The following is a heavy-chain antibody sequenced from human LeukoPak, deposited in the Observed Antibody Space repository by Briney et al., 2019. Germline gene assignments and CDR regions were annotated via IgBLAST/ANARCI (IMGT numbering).Heavy chain of an antibody. CDR2: MYSSGST. J-gene: IGHJ4*02. V-gene: IGHV4-4*07. CDR3: ARTNYYDSSGIFDY. Sequence: SETLSLTCTVSGGSINSYYWTWIRQSAGKGLEWIGRMYSSGSTNYNPSLKSRVSMSVDTSKNQFSVKLTSVTAADTAVYYCARTNYYDSSGIFDYWGQGALVIVSS. CDR1: GGSINSYY. D-gene: IGHD3-22*01.